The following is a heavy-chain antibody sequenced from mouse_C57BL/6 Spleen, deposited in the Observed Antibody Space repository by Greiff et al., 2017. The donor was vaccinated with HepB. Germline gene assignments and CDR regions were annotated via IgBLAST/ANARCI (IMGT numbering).Heavy chain of an antibody. J-gene: IGHJ4*01. CDR1: GFTFSSYA. V-gene: IGHV5-4*01. Sequence: DVKLVESGGGLVKPGGSLKLSCAASGFTFSSYAMSWVRQTPEKRLEWVATISDGGSYTYYPDNVKGRFTISRDNAKNNLYLQMSHLKSEDTAMYYCARDRGYGSSYVNAMDYWGQGTSVTVSS. CDR2: ISDGGSYT. D-gene: IGHD1-1*01. CDR3: ARDRGYGSSYVNAMDY.